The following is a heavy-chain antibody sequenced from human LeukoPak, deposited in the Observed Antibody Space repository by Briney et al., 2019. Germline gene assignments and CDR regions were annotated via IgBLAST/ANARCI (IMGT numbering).Heavy chain of an antibody. V-gene: IGHV1-2*04. CDR1: GYTFTGYY. Sequence: ASVKVSCKASGYTFTGYYMHWVRQAPGQGLEWMGWINPNSGGTNYAQKFQGWVTMTRGTSISTAYMELSRLRSDDTAVYYCARVSGWYEAWDYFDYWGRGTLVTVSS. D-gene: IGHD6-19*01. J-gene: IGHJ4*02. CDR3: ARVSGWYEAWDYFDY. CDR2: INPNSGGT.